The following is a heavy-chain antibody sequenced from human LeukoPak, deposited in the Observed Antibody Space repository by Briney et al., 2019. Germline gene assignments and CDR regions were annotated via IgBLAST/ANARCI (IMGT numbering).Heavy chain of an antibody. CDR1: GFTFSSHR. J-gene: IGHJ4*02. D-gene: IGHD5-18*01. CDR3: ARDLSGVTGYTYGRGIDY. V-gene: IGHV3-7*01. CDR2: IKKDGSEK. Sequence: RGSLRLSCAASGFTFSSHRMSWVRQAPGKGLEWVANIKKDGSEKYYMDSVKGRFTISRDNAKTSLYLQMNSLRAEDTAVYYCARDLSGVTGYTYGRGIDYWGQGTLVTVSS.